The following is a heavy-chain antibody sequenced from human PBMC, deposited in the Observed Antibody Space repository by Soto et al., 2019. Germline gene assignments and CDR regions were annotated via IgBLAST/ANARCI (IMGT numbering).Heavy chain of an antibody. CDR3: ARDESAGSSTSN. D-gene: IGHD2-2*01. V-gene: IGHV3-21*01. Sequence: DVQLVESGGGLVKTGGSLRLSCVASGPTFSTYGMNWIRQTPGKGLEWVSSITSGGSYIHYADSVQGRFTVSRDNAKNSMYLQMNSLRVEDTAVYFCARDESAGSSTSNWGQGTLVTVSS. CDR1: GPTFSTYG. J-gene: IGHJ4*02. CDR2: ITSGGSYI.